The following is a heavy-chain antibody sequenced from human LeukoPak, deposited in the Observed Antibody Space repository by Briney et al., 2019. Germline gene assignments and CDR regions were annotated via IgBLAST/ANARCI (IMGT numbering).Heavy chain of an antibody. Sequence: GGSLRLSCAASGFTFSSYGMSWVRQAPGKGLEWVSAISGSGGSTYYADSVKGRFTISRDNSKNTLYLQMNSLRAEDTAVYYCAKDPRVGAGGWYVDYWGQGTLVTVSS. CDR1: GFTFSSYG. V-gene: IGHV3-23*01. J-gene: IGHJ4*02. CDR2: ISGSGGST. CDR3: AKDPRVGAGGWYVDY. D-gene: IGHD6-19*01.